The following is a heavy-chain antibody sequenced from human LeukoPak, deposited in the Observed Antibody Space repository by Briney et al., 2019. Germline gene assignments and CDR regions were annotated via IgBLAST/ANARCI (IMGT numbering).Heavy chain of an antibody. CDR2: IGGSSTSI. J-gene: IGHJ4*02. V-gene: IGHV3-21*01. CDR3: ARGEGKRQMEAFDY. D-gene: IGHD5-24*01. CDR1: GFTFSTYS. Sequence: PGGSLRLSCAASGFTFSTYSMNWVRQAPGKGLEWVSSIGGSSTSIYYAGSVKGRFTISRDNAKNSLYLQMNSLRAEDTAVYYCARGEGKRQMEAFDYWGQETLVTVSS.